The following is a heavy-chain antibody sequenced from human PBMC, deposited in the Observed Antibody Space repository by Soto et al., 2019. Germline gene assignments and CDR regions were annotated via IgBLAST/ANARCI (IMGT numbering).Heavy chain of an antibody. Sequence: SETLSLTCTVSGGSISSGGYYWSWIRQHPGKGLEWIGYIYYSGSTYYNPSLKSRVTISVDTSKNQFSLKLSSVTAADTAVYYCARETYLLRGLGIWFDPWGQGTLVTVSS. D-gene: IGHD2-2*02. CDR1: GGSISSGGYY. J-gene: IGHJ5*02. CDR3: ARETYLLRGLGIWFDP. V-gene: IGHV4-31*03. CDR2: IYYSGST.